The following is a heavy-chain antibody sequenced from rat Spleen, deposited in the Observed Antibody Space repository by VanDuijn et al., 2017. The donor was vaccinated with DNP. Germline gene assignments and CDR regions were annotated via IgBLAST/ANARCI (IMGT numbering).Heavy chain of an antibody. J-gene: IGHJ4*01. CDR3: ARAGTVATGYAMDA. D-gene: IGHD1-3*01. CDR2: IGSAAYAP. Sequence: EVQLVESGGGLVQPGRSLKLSCAASGFTFSAYYMAWVRQAPAKGLEWVAYIGSAAYAPYYGDSVKGRFTISRDNAKSTLYLQMNSLRSEDTATYYCARAGTVATGYAMDAWGQGTSVTVSS. CDR1: GFTFSAYY. V-gene: IGHV5-22*01.